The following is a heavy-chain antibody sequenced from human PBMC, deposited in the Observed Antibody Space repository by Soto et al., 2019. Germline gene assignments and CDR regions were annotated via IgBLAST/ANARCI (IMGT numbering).Heavy chain of an antibody. Sequence: GGSLRLSCAASGFTFSSYSMNWVRQAPGKGLEWVSSISSSSSYIYYADSVKGRFTISRDNAKNSLYLQMNSLRAEDTAVYYCARDPIDIVVVVAATRWGAFDIWGQGTMVTVSS. CDR3: ARDPIDIVVVVAATRWGAFDI. CDR1: GFTFSSYS. CDR2: ISSSSSYI. D-gene: IGHD2-15*01. V-gene: IGHV3-21*01. J-gene: IGHJ3*02.